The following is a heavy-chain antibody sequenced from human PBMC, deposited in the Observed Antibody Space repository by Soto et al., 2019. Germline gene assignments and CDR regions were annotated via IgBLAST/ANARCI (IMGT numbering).Heavy chain of an antibody. Sequence: SETLSLTCTVSGGSISSYYWSWIRQPPGKGLEWIGYIYYSGSTNYNPSLKSRVTISVDTSKNQFSLKLSSVTAADTAVYYCASSTGSYPYYYYGMDVWGQGTTVT. D-gene: IGHD1-26*01. CDR3: ASSTGSYPYYYYGMDV. CDR1: GGSISSYY. CDR2: IYYSGST. V-gene: IGHV4-59*08. J-gene: IGHJ6*02.